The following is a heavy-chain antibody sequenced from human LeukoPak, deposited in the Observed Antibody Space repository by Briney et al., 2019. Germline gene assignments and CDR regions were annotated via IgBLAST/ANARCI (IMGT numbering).Heavy chain of an antibody. Sequence: GGSLRLSCAASGFTFSDYYMSWIRQAPGKGLEWVSSISGSGDKTYHADSVKGRFTISRDNSKNTLYLQMNSLRAEDTAVYYCAKDWTGTKPFDLWGRGTLVTVSS. V-gene: IGHV3-23*01. J-gene: IGHJ2*01. CDR1: GFTFSDYY. D-gene: IGHD3/OR15-3a*01. CDR3: AKDWTGTKPFDL. CDR2: ISGSGDKT.